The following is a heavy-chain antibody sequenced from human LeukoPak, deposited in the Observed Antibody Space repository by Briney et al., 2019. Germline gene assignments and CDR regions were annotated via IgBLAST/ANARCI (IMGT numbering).Heavy chain of an antibody. D-gene: IGHD2-15*01. CDR3: ARAVGIVVVVVATLDY. CDR1: GYTFTNNY. V-gene: IGHV1-46*01. J-gene: IGHJ4*02. CDR2: INPSGGST. Sequence: ASVKVSCKASGYTFTNNYMHWVRQAPGQGLEWMGIINPSGGSTNYAQKFQGRVTMTRDTSTSTVYMVLSSLRSEDTAVYYCARAVGIVVVVVATLDYWGQGTLVTVSS.